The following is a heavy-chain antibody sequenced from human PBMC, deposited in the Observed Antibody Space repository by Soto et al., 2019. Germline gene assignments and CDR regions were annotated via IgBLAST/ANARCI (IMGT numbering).Heavy chain of an antibody. J-gene: IGHJ6*02. Sequence: SVKVSCKASGGTFSSYAISWVRQAPGQGLEWMGGIIPIFGTANYAQKFQGRVTITADESTSTAYMELSSLRSEDTAVYYCARVPCSSTSFYESLVNYYYGMDVRAQGTTVTCSS. CDR3: ARVPCSSTSFYESLVNYYYGMDV. CDR2: IIPIFGTA. V-gene: IGHV1-69*13. CDR1: GGTFSSYA. D-gene: IGHD2-2*01.